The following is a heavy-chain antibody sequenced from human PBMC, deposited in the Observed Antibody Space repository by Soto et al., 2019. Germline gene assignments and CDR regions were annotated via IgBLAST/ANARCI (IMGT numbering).Heavy chain of an antibody. CDR2: IIPILGIA. CDR1: GGTFSSYT. D-gene: IGHD2-15*01. V-gene: IGHV1-69*08. Sequence: QVQLVQSGAEVKKPGSSVKVSCKASGGTFSSYTISWVRQAPGQGLEWMGRIIPILGIANYAQKFQGRVTITADKSTSTAYMELSSLRSEDTAVYYCARDAAMRSGGSARPQYYYYYGMDVWGQGTTVTVSS. J-gene: IGHJ6*02. CDR3: ARDAAMRSGGSARPQYYYYYGMDV.